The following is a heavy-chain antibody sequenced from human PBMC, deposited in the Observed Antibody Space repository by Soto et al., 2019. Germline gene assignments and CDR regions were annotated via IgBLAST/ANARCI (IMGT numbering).Heavy chain of an antibody. CDR2: IQNSGSP. J-gene: IGHJ5*01. CDR1: GASIHTGGYF. V-gene: IGHV4-30-4*01. CDR3: ARGSTTEKVDS. Sequence: QVQLQESGPGLVRPSQTLSLTCSVSGASIHTGGYFWSWIRQSPEKGLEWIGHIQNSGSPYNNPSLRSRVTINADPSLLQSSLAPTSVTAADTAISCCARGSTTEKVDSW.